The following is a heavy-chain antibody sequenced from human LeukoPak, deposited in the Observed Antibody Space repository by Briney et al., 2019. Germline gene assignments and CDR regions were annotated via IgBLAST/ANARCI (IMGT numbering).Heavy chain of an antibody. CDR3: PRRRWGQYYFDY. J-gene: IGHJ4*02. CDR2: IYYSGST. V-gene: IGHV4-30-4*08. D-gene: IGHD5-24*01. CDR1: GGSISSGDYY. Sequence: PSETLSLTCTVSGGSISSGDYYWSWIRQPPGKGLEWIGYIYYSGSTYYNPSHKSRVTISLDTSKNQFSLKLSSVTAADTAVYYCPRRRWGQYYFDYWGQGTLVTVSS.